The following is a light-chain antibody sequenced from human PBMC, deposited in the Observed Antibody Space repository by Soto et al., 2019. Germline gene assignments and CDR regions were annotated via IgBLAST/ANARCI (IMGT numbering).Light chain of an antibody. J-gene: IGKJ4*01. V-gene: IGKV3-11*01. CDR2: DAS. Sequence: EIVVTQSPATLSLSPGERATLSCRASQSVSSYLAWYQQKPGQAPRLLIYDASNRATGIPARFSGSESGTDFTLTISSLEPEDFAVYYCQQRSNWLTFGGGTKVEIK. CDR1: QSVSSY. CDR3: QQRSNWLT.